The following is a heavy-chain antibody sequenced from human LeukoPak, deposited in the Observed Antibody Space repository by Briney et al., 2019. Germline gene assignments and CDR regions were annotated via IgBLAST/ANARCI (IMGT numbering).Heavy chain of an antibody. V-gene: IGHV3-53*01. D-gene: IGHD5-18*01. CDR2: IYSGGST. Sequence: GGSLRLSCAASGFTVSSNYMSWVRQAPGKGLEWVSVIYSGGSTYYADSVKGRFTISRDNSKNTLYLQMNSLRAEDTAVYYCARGTRTSYGLGYWGQGTLVTVPS. CDR3: ARGTRTSYGLGY. J-gene: IGHJ4*02. CDR1: GFTVSSNY.